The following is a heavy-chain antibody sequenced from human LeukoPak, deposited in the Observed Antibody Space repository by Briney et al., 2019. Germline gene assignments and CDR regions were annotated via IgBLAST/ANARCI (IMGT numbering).Heavy chain of an antibody. CDR1: GYTFTGYY. V-gene: IGHV1-2*02. CDR2: INPNSGGT. CDR3: ARDRGILTGSYTSDFDY. D-gene: IGHD3-9*01. Sequence: ASVTVSYKASGYTFTGYYMHWVRQAPGQGLEWMGWINPNSGGTNYAQKLQGRVTMTTDTSTSTAYMELRSLRSDDTAVYYCARDRGILTGSYTSDFDYWGQGTLVTVSS. J-gene: IGHJ4*02.